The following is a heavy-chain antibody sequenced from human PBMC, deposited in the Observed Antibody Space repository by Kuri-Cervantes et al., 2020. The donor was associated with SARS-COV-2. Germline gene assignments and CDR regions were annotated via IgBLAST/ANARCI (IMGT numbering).Heavy chain of an antibody. V-gene: IGHV1-18*01. CDR1: GYTFTSYD. D-gene: IGHD3-3*01. CDR3: ARAGDVYDFWSGYYFPPRF. CDR2: ISAYNGNT. J-gene: IGHJ4*02. Sequence: GGSLRLSCKASGYTFTSYDISWVRQAPGQGLEWMGWISAYNGNTNYAQKLQGRVTMTTDTSTSTAYMELRSLRSDDTAVYYCARAGDVYDFWSGYYFPPRFWGQGTLVTVSS.